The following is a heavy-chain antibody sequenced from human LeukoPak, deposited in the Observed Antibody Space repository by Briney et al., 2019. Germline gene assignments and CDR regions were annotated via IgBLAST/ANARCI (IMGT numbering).Heavy chain of an antibody. CDR1: GYTFTAYY. V-gene: IGHV1-2*02. D-gene: IGHD3-22*01. Sequence: ASVKVSFKASGYTFTAYYMHWVRQAPGQGLEWMGWINTNSGGRNYAQKFRGRITMTRDTSISTAYMELSRLRSDDTSVYYCARDSTLGQIARWHFDLWGRGTLVTVSS. CDR3: ARDSTLGQIARWHFDL. CDR2: INTNSGGR. J-gene: IGHJ2*01.